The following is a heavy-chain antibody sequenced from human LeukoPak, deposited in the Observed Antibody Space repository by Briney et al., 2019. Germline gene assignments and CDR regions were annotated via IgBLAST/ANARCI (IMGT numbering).Heavy chain of an antibody. D-gene: IGHD2/OR15-2a*01. Sequence: SETLSLTCTVSGGSISSYYWSWIRQPPGKGLEWIGYIYYSGSTNYNPSLKSRVTISVDTSKNQFSLELSSVTAADTAVYYCARRAHNRPFDYWGQGTLVTVSS. J-gene: IGHJ4*02. CDR1: GGSISSYY. CDR3: ARRAHNRPFDY. V-gene: IGHV4-59*01. CDR2: IYYSGST.